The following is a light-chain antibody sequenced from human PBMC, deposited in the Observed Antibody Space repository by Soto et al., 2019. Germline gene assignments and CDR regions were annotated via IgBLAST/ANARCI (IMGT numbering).Light chain of an antibody. CDR3: SSYTSSSTYV. J-gene: IGLJ1*01. V-gene: IGLV2-14*03. Sequence: QSVLTQPASVSGSPGQSITISCTGTSSDVGYYNYVSWYQRHPGKAPKLMIYDVRNRPSGVSNRFSGSKSGNTASLTISGLQAEDEADYYCSSYTSSSTYVFGTGTKVTVL. CDR2: DVR. CDR1: SSDVGYYNY.